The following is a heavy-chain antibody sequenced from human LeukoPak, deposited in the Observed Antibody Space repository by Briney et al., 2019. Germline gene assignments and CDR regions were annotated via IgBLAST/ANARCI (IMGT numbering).Heavy chain of an antibody. D-gene: IGHD3-22*01. CDR1: GFPFPTYA. Sequence: GGSLRLSCVASGFPFPTYAMMWVRQAPGKGLEWVSSVRVSDGARFYADSVKGRFTISRDNAKNSLYLQMNSLRAEDTAVYYCAREKALQYYYDSSGYYSFDYWGQGTLVTVSS. J-gene: IGHJ4*02. V-gene: IGHV3-21*01. CDR3: AREKALQYYYDSSGYYSFDY. CDR2: VRVSDGAR.